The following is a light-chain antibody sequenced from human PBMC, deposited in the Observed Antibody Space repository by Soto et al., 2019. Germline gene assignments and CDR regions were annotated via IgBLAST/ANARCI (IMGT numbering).Light chain of an antibody. Sequence: EIVLTQSPGTLSLSPGERATLSCRASQSVSSSYLAWYQQKPGQAPRLLIYGASSRATGIPDRFSGSGSGTDFPPTISRLEPEASAVYYCQQYGSSPWTFGQGTQVEIK. CDR1: QSVSSSY. V-gene: IGKV3-20*01. CDR2: GAS. CDR3: QQYGSSPWT. J-gene: IGKJ1*01.